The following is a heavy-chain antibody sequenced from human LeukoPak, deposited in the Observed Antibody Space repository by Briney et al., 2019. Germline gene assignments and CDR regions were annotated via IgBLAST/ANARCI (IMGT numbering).Heavy chain of an antibody. J-gene: IGHJ4*02. CDR2: INPSDGST. Sequence: ASVKVSCKASGYTLTSYYMHWVRQAPGQGLEWMGIINPSDGSTSYAQKFQGRVTMTRDTSTSTVYMDLSSLRSEDTAVYYCARTLRLNHYLDQWGQGTLVTVSS. CDR3: ARTLRLNHYLDQ. CDR1: GYTLTSYY. D-gene: IGHD4-17*01. V-gene: IGHV1-46*01.